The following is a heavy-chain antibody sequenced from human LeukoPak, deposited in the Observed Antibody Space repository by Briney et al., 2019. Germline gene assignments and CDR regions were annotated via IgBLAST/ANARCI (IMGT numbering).Heavy chain of an antibody. CDR1: VYTFKTYG. J-gene: IGHJ5*02. D-gene: IGHD6-6*01. Sequence: ASVTVSSMASVYTFKTYGISWMRQAPGQGREWMGWNHPYNGNTNYAQKVQGRLTMTTDTSTSTAYMELRSLRSDDTAVYYCARDREAARPGWFDPWGQGTLVTVS. CDR2: NHPYNGNT. CDR3: ARDREAARPGWFDP. V-gene: IGHV1-18*01.